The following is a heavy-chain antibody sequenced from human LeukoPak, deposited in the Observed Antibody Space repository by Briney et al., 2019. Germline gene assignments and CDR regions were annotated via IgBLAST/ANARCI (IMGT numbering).Heavy chain of an antibody. D-gene: IGHD6-6*01. CDR1: GGSSSGYY. V-gene: IGHV4-34*01. Sequence: SETLSLTCAVYGGSSSGYYWSWIRQPPGKGLEWIGEINHSGSTNYNPSLKSRVTISINTSKNQFSLKLSSVTAADTAVYYCARLAALPDYWGQGTLVTVSS. CDR2: INHSGST. CDR3: ARLAALPDY. J-gene: IGHJ4*02.